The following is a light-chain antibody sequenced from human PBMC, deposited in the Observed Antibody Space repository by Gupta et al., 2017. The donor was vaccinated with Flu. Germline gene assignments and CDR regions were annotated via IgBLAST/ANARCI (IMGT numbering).Light chain of an antibody. CDR1: SSDVGSYNL. J-gene: IGLJ1*01. CDR3: CSYAGSSTYV. V-gene: IGLV2-23*01. CDR2: EGS. Sequence: SITISCTGTSSDVGSYNLVSWYQQHPGKAPKFMIYEGSKRPSGVANRFSGSKSGNTASLTISGLQAEDEADYYCCSYAGSSTYVFGTGTKVTVL.